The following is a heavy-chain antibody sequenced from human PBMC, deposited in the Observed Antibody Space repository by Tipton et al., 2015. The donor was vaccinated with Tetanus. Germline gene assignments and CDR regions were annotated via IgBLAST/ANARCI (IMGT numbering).Heavy chain of an antibody. CDR2: IYGVGST. D-gene: IGHD3-16*01. CDR1: GFTVSSNY. Sequence: SLRLSCVASGFTVSSNYMSWVRQAPGKGLEWVSVIYGVGSTYYADSVKGRFTISRDNFKNTLYLQMNSLRAEDTAVYYCARDGAFDYWGQGTLVTVSS. CDR3: ARDGAFDY. V-gene: IGHV3-66*01. J-gene: IGHJ4*02.